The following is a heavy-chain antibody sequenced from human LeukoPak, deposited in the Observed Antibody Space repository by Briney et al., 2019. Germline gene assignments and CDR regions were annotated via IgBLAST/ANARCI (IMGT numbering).Heavy chain of an antibody. CDR1: GYTFTGYY. CDR3: ARENPASGGSDP. J-gene: IGHJ5*02. CDR2: INPNSGGT. Sequence: ASVKVSCKASGYTFTGYYMHWARQAPGQGLEWMGWINPNSGGTNYAQKFQGRVTMTRDTSISTAYMELSRLRSDDTAVYYCARENPASGGSDPWGQGTLVTVSS. D-gene: IGHD3-10*01. V-gene: IGHV1-2*02.